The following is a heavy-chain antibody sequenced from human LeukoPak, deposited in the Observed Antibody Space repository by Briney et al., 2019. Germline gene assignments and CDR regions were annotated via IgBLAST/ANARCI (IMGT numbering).Heavy chain of an antibody. CDR3: ARPYCSAGNCYSNFDS. D-gene: IGHD2-15*01. CDR2: INHSGST. V-gene: IGHV4-34*01. Sequence: SETLSLTCAVYGGSFSGYYWSWIRQPPGKGLEWIGEINHSGSTNYNPSLKSRVTISVDTSKNQFSLKLSSVTAADTAVYYCARPYCSAGNCYSNFDSWGQGTLVTVSS. CDR1: GGSFSGYY. J-gene: IGHJ4*02.